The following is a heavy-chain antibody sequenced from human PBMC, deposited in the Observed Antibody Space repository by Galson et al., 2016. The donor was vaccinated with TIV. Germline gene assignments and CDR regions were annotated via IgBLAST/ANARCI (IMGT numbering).Heavy chain of an antibody. J-gene: IGHJ5*02. D-gene: IGHD3-3*01. V-gene: IGHV1-2*02. CDR1: GYTFTGFY. CDR2: INPDSGGT. CDR3: ARSDFWGGWS. Sequence: SVKVSCKASGYTFTGFYMYWVRQAPGQGLEWMGWINPDSGGTNYAQKFQGRVSMTRETSISTAYMALSRLRSDDTAVYYCARSDFWGGWSWGQATLITVSS.